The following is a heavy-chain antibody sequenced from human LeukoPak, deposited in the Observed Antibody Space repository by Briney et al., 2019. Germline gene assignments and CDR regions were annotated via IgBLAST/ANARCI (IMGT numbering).Heavy chain of an antibody. CDR2: ISGSGGST. CDR1: GFTFSSYA. CDR3: AKSIAAAGTGAYY. V-gene: IGHV3-23*01. D-gene: IGHD6-13*01. Sequence: GGSLRLSCAASGFTFSSYAMSWVRQAPGKGLEWVSAISGSGGSTYYADSVKGRFTISRDNSKNTLYLQMNGLRAEDTAVYYCAKSIAAAGTGAYYWGQGTLVTVSS. J-gene: IGHJ4*02.